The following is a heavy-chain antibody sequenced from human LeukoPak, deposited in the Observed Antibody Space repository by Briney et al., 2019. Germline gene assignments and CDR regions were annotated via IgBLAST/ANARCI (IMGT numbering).Heavy chain of an antibody. CDR3: ARHLSGITGYTYGRGIDY. D-gene: IGHD5-18*01. Sequence: GGSLRLSCAASGFTFSSYWMSWVRQAPGKGLEWVANIKKDGSEKYYVDSVKGRCTISRDNAKTSLYLQMISLRAEDTAVYYCARHLSGITGYTYGRGIDYWGQGTLVTVSS. V-gene: IGHV3-7*01. CDR2: IKKDGSEK. CDR1: GFTFSSYW. J-gene: IGHJ4*02.